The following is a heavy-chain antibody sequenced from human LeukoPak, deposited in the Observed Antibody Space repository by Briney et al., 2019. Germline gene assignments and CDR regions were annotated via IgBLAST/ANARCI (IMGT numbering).Heavy chain of an antibody. CDR3: ARHAGQSMTPLDY. Sequence: GASLQISCKGSGYIFTSYWIGWVRPLPGKGLEWMGIIYPGDSDTRDSPSFQGQVTISADKSISTAYLQWSSLKASDTAMYYCARHAGQSMTPLDYWGQGTLVTVSS. CDR2: IYPGDSDT. CDR1: GYIFTSYW. J-gene: IGHJ4*02. D-gene: IGHD2-8*01. V-gene: IGHV5-51*01.